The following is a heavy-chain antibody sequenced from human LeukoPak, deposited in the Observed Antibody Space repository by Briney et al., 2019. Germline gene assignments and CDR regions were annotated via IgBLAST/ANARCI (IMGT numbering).Heavy chain of an antibody. CDR2: ISSSGSTI. V-gene: IGHV3-11*01. Sequence: PGGSLRLSCAASGFTFSTYWMHWVRQAPGKGLVWVSYISSSGSTIYYADSVKGRFTISRDNAKNSLYLQMNSLRAEDTAVYYCARDLRFGELLLDYWGQGTLVTVSS. CDR1: GFTFSTYW. D-gene: IGHD3-10*01. J-gene: IGHJ4*02. CDR3: ARDLRFGELLLDY.